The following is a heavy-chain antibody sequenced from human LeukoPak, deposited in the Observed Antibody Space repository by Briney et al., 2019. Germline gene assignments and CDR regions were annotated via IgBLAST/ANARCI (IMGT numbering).Heavy chain of an antibody. CDR1: GYTLTELS. CDR2: FDPEDGET. V-gene: IGHV1-24*01. CDR3: ATDRIGYSSSRAFDI. J-gene: IGHJ3*02. D-gene: IGHD6-6*01. Sequence: ASVKVSCKVSGYTLTELSMHWVRQAPGKGLEWMGGFDPEDGETIYAQKFQGRVTVTEDTSTDTAYMELSSLRSEDTAVYYCATDRIGYSSSRAFDIWGQGTMVTVSS.